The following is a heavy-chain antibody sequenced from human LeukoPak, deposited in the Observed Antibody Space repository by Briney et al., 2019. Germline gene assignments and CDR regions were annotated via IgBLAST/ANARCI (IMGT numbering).Heavy chain of an antibody. J-gene: IGHJ4*02. D-gene: IGHD6-13*01. CDR1: GYSFSTDW. CDR3: ARHGPYSSSWGY. Sequence: GESLKISCKGSGYSFSTDWIGWVRQMPGRGLEWMGIIYPGDSDTRYSPSFQGQVTISADKSMTTAYLQWSSLKATDTAMYYCARHGPYSSSWGYWGQGTLVTVSS. V-gene: IGHV5-51*01. CDR2: IYPGDSDT.